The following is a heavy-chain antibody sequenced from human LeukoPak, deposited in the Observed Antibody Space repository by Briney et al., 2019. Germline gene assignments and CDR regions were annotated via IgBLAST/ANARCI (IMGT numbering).Heavy chain of an antibody. Sequence: SVKVTCKASGGTFSSYAISWVRQAPGQGLEWMGGIIPIFGTANYAQKFQGRVTITADESTSSVYMELSSLRSEDTAVYYCARGFGELLWQHFDYWGQGTLVTVSS. D-gene: IGHD3-10*01. V-gene: IGHV1-69*13. CDR2: IIPIFGTA. CDR1: GGTFSSYA. CDR3: ARGFGELLWQHFDY. J-gene: IGHJ4*02.